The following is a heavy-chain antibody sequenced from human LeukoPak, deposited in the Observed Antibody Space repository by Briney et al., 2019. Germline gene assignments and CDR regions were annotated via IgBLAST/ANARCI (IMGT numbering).Heavy chain of an antibody. CDR2: ISGSGTRT. J-gene: IGHJ4*02. CDR3: AKDFGSIFGDY. V-gene: IGHV3-23*01. Sequence: GGSLRLSCAASGFTFSTYAMSWVRQAPPEALEWVSTISGSGTRTYHADSVKARFTISRDNSKNTVYLQMNSLRAEDTALYFCAKDFGSIFGDYWGQGSLVTVSS. D-gene: IGHD3-10*01. CDR1: GFTFSTYA.